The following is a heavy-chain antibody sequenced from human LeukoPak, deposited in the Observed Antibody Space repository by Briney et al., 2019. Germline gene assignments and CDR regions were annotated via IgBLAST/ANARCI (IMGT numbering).Heavy chain of an antibody. D-gene: IGHD5-12*01. CDR2: IYHNGNT. J-gene: IGHJ4*02. Sequence: SETLSLTCAVSGGSISSSNWWNWVRQPPGKGLEWIGEIYHNGNTNYNPSLKSRLTMSLDKSKNQFPLKLTSVTAADTAVYYCARGYSFTGFDYWGQGTLVTVSS. CDR1: GGSISSSNW. CDR3: ARGYSFTGFDY. V-gene: IGHV4-4*02.